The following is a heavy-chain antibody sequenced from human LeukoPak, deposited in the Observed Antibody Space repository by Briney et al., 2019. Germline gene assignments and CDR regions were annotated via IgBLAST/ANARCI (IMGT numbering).Heavy chain of an antibody. D-gene: IGHD2-2*01. CDR2: ISAYNGNT. V-gene: IGHV1-18*01. J-gene: IGHJ4*02. Sequence: ASVKVSCKASGYTFTGYGISWVRQAPGQGLEWMGWISAYNGNTNYAQKLQGRVTMTTDTSTSTAYMELRSLRSDDTAVYYCARLSWEYQLLFVFDYWGQGTLVTVSS. CDR3: ARLSWEYQLLFVFDY. CDR1: GYTFTGYG.